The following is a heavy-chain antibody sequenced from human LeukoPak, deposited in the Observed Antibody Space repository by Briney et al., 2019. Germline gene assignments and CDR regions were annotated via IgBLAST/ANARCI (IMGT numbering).Heavy chain of an antibody. CDR2: INPNSGGT. D-gene: IGHD3-10*01. V-gene: IGHV1-2*02. Sequence: ASVKVSCKASGYTFTGYYMHWVRQAPGQGLEWMGWINPNSGGTNYAQKFQGRVIMTRDTSISTAYMELSRLRSDDTAVYYCARTRIGLWFGELFCFDYWGQGTLVTVSS. CDR1: GYTFTGYY. CDR3: ARTRIGLWFGELFCFDY. J-gene: IGHJ4*02.